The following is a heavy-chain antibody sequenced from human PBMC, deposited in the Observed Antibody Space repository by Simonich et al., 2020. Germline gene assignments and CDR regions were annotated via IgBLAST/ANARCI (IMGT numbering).Heavy chain of an antibody. V-gene: IGHV4-38-2*01. D-gene: IGHD6-13*01. J-gene: IGHJ6*02. Sequence: QVQLQESGPGLVKPSETLSLTCAVSGYSISSGYYWGWIRQPPGKGLEWIGSIYHRGNTYYNPSLKRRVTISVDTAKNQFSLKLSSVTAADTAVYYCARVGYSNYYYYGMDVWGQGTTVTVSS. CDR1: GYSISSGYY. CDR3: ARVGYSNYYYYGMDV. CDR2: IYHRGNT.